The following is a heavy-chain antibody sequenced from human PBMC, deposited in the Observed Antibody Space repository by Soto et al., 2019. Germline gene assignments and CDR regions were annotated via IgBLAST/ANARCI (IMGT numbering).Heavy chain of an antibody. V-gene: IGHV1-18*01. J-gene: IGHJ3*02. CDR2: ISAYNGNT. CDR3: ARESFGSSGWYPDAFDI. CDR1: GYTFTSYG. Sequence: QVQLVQSGAEVKKPGASVKVSCKASGYTFTSYGISWVRQAPGQGLEWMGWISAYNGNTNYAQKLQGRVTMATDTSTSTAYMELRSLRSDDTAVYYCARESFGSSGWYPDAFDIWGQGTMVTVSS. D-gene: IGHD6-19*01.